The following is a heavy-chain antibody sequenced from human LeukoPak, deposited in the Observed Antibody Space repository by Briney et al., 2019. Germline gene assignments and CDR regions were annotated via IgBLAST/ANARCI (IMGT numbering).Heavy chain of an antibody. CDR3: ARLGCSSTSCRSDFDY. J-gene: IGHJ4*02. CDR1: GGTFSSYA. D-gene: IGHD2-2*01. V-gene: IGHV1-69*13. Sequence: SVTVSCKASGGTFSSYAISWVRQAPGQGLEWMGGIIPIFGTANYAQKFQGRVTITADESTSTAYMELSSLRSEDTAVYYCARLGCSSTSCRSDFDYWGQGTLVTVSS. CDR2: IIPIFGTA.